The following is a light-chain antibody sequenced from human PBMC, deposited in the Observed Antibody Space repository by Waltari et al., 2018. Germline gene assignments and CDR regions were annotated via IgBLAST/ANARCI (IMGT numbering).Light chain of an antibody. J-gene: IGKJ1*01. CDR2: GAS. V-gene: IGKV3-20*01. Sequence: EIVLTQSPGTLSLSPGARATLPCRTTESVPANYLAWYQQKPGQAPRLLISGASSRATGIPDRFSGRGSGTDFTLTIARLEPEDFAVYYCQQYGETPWTFGQGTKVDLK. CDR3: QQYGETPWT. CDR1: ESVPANY.